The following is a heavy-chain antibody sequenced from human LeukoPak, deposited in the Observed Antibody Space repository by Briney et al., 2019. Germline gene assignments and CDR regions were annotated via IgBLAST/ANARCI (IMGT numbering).Heavy chain of an antibody. D-gene: IGHD6-19*01. CDR1: GFTFSNYG. CDR3: ARSYNSGWPYYFDY. J-gene: IGHJ4*02. V-gene: IGHV3-23*01. Sequence: GGSLRLSCAASGFTFSNYGMSWVRQAPGKGLEWVSTVSGSGSTTYFADSVKGRFTISRDNSKNTLYLQMNSLRAEDTAVYYCARSYNSGWPYYFDYWGQGTLVTVSS. CDR2: VSGSGSTT.